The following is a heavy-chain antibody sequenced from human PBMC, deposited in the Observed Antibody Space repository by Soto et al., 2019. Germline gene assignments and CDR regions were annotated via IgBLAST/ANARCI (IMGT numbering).Heavy chain of an antibody. J-gene: IGHJ3*02. V-gene: IGHV1-46*01. CDR3: ARGGLIVVVVATTPFGI. Sequence: ASVKVSCKASGYTFTGYYMHWVRQAPGQGLEWMGIINPSGGSTSYAQRFQGRVTVTRDTSTSTVYMELSSLRSEDTAVYYCARGGLIVVVVATTPFGIWGQGTMVTVSS. D-gene: IGHD2-15*01. CDR2: INPSGGST. CDR1: GYTFTGYY.